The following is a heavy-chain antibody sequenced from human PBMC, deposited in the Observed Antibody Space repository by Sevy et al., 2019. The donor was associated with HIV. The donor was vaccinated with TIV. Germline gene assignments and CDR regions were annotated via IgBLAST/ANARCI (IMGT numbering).Heavy chain of an antibody. V-gene: IGHV4-34*01. D-gene: IGHD2-2*01. CDR1: DGSFSGYY. CDR3: ARSPPVVVVPGAPSWFDP. Sequence: SETLSLTCAVHDGSFSGYYWNWIRQFPGKGLEWIGETNESGITYYNPSLKSRVTISVDTSKKQFSLKLNSVTAADTALYFCARSPPVVVVPGAPSWFDPWGQGTLVTVSS. CDR2: TNESGIT. J-gene: IGHJ5*02.